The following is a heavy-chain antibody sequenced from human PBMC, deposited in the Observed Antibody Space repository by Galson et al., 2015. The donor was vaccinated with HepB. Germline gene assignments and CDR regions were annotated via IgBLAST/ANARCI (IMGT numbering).Heavy chain of an antibody. CDR1: GFTFSSYA. Sequence: SLRLSCAASGFTFSSYAMSWVRQAPGKGLEWVSAISGSGGSTYYADSVKGRFTISRDNSKNTLYLQMNSLRAEDTAVYYCAKDLARITMIVVAIRRAHKGFDPWGQGTLVTVSS. CDR2: ISGSGGST. J-gene: IGHJ5*02. CDR3: AKDLARITMIVVAIRRAHKGFDP. D-gene: IGHD3-22*01. V-gene: IGHV3-23*01.